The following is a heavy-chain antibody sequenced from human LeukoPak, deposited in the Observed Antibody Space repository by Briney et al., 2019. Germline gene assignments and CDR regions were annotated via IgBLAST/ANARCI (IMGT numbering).Heavy chain of an antibody. D-gene: IGHD6-6*01. CDR1: GGSFSGYY. CDR3: AREYGSSSGKNAFDV. Sequence: PSETLSLTCAVYGGSFSGYYWSWIRQPPGKGLEWIGEINHSGSTNYNPSLKSRVTMSLDTSKNQFSLRLTSVTAADTAVYYCAREYGSSSGKNAFDVWGQGTMVTVSS. J-gene: IGHJ3*01. CDR2: INHSGST. V-gene: IGHV4-34*01.